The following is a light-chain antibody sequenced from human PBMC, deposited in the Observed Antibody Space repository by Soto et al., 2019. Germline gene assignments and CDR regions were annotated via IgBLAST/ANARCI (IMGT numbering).Light chain of an antibody. V-gene: IGLV2-14*03. Sequence: QSALTQPASVSGSPGQSITISCTGTISDVSGYDYVSWYQHYPGKAPKLLIYDVSNRPSGVSDRFSGSKSGNTASLTISVLQAEDEADYYCTSYTTSSTYVFGTGTKVTVL. CDR1: ISDVSGYDY. J-gene: IGLJ1*01. CDR2: DVS. CDR3: TSYTTSSTYV.